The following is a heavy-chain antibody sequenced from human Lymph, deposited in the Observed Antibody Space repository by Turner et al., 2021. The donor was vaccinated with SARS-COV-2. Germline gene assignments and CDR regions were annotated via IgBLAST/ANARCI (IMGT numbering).Heavy chain of an antibody. D-gene: IGHD3-3*01. Sequence: QVQLVQSGAEVKKPGASAKVSCTASGYTFTSYALHGVRQAPGQRLEWMGWINGGNDNTKYSQKFQGRVTITRDTSASTAYMELSSLRSEDTAVYYCARGKSPLLRFLEWILSLDYCGQGTLVTVSS. CDR3: ARGKSPLLRFLEWILSLDY. CDR1: GYTFTSYA. V-gene: IGHV1-3*01. J-gene: IGHJ4*02. CDR2: INGGNDNT.